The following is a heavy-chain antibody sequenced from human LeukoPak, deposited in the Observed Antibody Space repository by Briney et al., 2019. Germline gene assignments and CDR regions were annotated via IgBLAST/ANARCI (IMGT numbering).Heavy chain of an antibody. Sequence: GGSLRLSCAASGFTFSSYEMNWVRQAPRKGLEWVSYIGSFGTTISYADSVKGRFTISRDNAKSSLFLQMSSLRAEDTAVYYCAKVATEAYYFDYWGQGTLVTVSS. V-gene: IGHV3-48*03. CDR2: IGSFGTTI. CDR3: AKVATEAYYFDY. D-gene: IGHD5-12*01. J-gene: IGHJ4*02. CDR1: GFTFSSYE.